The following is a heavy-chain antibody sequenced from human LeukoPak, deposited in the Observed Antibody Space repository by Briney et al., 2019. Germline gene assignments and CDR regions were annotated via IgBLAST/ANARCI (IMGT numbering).Heavy chain of an antibody. CDR2: ISGSGGST. J-gene: IGHJ4*02. CDR3: AKDWTLSITIFGTLFDY. D-gene: IGHD3-3*01. CDR1: GFTFSSYG. V-gene: IGHV3-23*01. Sequence: GGSLRLSCAASGFTFSSYGMSWVRQAPGKGLEWVSAISGSGGSTYYADSVKGRFTISRDNSKNTLYLQMNSLRAEDTAVYYCAKDWTLSITIFGTLFDYWGQGTLVTVSS.